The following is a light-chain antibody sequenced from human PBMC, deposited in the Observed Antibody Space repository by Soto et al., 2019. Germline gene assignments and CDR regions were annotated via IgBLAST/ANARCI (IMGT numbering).Light chain of an antibody. Sequence: DIQMTQSPASLSASVGDRVTITCRASQSFSSYLNWYQQKPGKVPKLLIYAASSLPSGVPSRFSGSGSGTDFTLTISSLQPEDFATYYCQQSYSFPRTFGQGTKVEIK. CDR1: QSFSSY. V-gene: IGKV1-39*01. CDR2: AAS. J-gene: IGKJ1*01. CDR3: QQSYSFPRT.